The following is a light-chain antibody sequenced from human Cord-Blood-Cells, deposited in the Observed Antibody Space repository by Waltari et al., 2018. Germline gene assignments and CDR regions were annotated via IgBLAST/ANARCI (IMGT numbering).Light chain of an antibody. V-gene: IGLV1-47*01. CDR3: VAWDESLSGPV. Sequence: QSVLTQPPSASETPGQMVTISCSGSSSNIGSNYVYWYQQLPGTAPKLLIYRNKQRPSGVQHRFSGSTSGPCAALAISGLRSEDEDDYYCVAWDESLSGPVFGGGPKLTI. J-gene: IGLJ2*01. CDR2: RNK. CDR1: SSNIGSNY.